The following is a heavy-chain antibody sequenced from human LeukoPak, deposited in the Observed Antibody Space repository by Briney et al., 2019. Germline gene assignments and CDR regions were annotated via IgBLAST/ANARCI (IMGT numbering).Heavy chain of an antibody. J-gene: IGHJ4*02. Sequence: AGGSLRLSCAASGFTFSSYGMHWVRQAPGKGLEWVAVISYDGSNKYYADSVKGRFTIFRDNSKNTLYLQMNSLRAEDTAVYYCAKDYDFWSGYTKYYFDYWGQGTLVTVSS. CDR1: GFTFSSYG. CDR2: ISYDGSNK. V-gene: IGHV3-30*18. CDR3: AKDYDFWSGYTKYYFDY. D-gene: IGHD3-3*01.